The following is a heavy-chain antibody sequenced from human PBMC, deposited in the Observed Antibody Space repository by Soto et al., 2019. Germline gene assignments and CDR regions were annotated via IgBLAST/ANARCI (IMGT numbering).Heavy chain of an antibody. CDR2: MNPNSGNT. CDR1: GYTFTSYD. Sequence: ASVKVSCNATGYTFTSYDINWVRQATGQGLEWMGWMNPNSGNTGYAQKFQGRVTMTRNTSISTAYMELSSLRSEGTAVYYCARGYYYGSGSSPDYWGQGTLVTVSS. V-gene: IGHV1-8*01. CDR3: ARGYYYGSGSSPDY. D-gene: IGHD3-10*01. J-gene: IGHJ4*02.